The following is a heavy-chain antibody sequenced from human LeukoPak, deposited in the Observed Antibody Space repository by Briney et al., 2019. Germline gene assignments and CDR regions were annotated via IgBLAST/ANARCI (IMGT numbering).Heavy chain of an antibody. CDR3: APSSSWYSGAFDI. CDR1: GYTLTELS. D-gene: IGHD6-13*01. J-gene: IGHJ3*02. V-gene: IGHV1-24*01. CDR2: FDPEDGET. Sequence: SVKVSCKVSGYTLTELSMHWVRQAPGKGLEWMGGFDPEDGETIYAQKFQGRVTMTEDTSTDTAYMELSSLRSEDTAVYYCAPSSSWYSGAFDIWGQGTMVTVSS.